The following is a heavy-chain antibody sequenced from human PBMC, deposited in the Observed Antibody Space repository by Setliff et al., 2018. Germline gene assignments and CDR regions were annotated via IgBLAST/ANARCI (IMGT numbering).Heavy chain of an antibody. Sequence: GASVKVSCKASGYTFTTYAMGWMRQAPGQRLEWMGWINTNTGNPSYAQGFTGRFVFSLDTSVSTAYLQISSLKPEDTAVYYCAGASRFGTVKWRGDYYMDVWGKGTTVTVSS. D-gene: IGHD3-10*01. CDR2: INTNTGNP. V-gene: IGHV7-4-1*02. J-gene: IGHJ6*03. CDR3: AGASRFGTVKWRGDYYMDV. CDR1: GYTFTTYA.